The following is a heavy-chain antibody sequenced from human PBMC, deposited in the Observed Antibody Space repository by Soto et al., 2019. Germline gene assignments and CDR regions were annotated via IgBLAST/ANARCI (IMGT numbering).Heavy chain of an antibody. V-gene: IGHV3-13*01. CDR1: GFSFSNSE. D-gene: IGHD6-13*01. J-gene: IGHJ2*01. Sequence: EVQLVESGGGLVQPGGSLRLSCKASGFSFSNSEMHWVRQAPGKGLEWVLAIGLGGDTYYPGSVEGRFTISRENAKSSLYLQMNSLRAGDTAVYYCAREGPGSSWNDWYFDPWGRGTLVTVSS. CDR3: AREGPGSSWNDWYFDP. CDR2: IGLGGDT.